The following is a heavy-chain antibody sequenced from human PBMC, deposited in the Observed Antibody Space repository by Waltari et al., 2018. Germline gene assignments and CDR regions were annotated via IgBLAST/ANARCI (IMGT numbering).Heavy chain of an antibody. D-gene: IGHD2-15*01. CDR1: GFTFSSYG. CDR2: IRYDGSNK. CDR3: AKEGDCSGGSCFEDY. Sequence: QVQLVESGGGVVQPGGSLRLSCAASGFTFSSYGMQWVRQAPGKGLEWVAFIRYDGSNKYYADSVKGRFTISRDNSKNTLYLQMNSLRAEDTAVYYCAKEGDCSGGSCFEDYWGQGTLVTVSS. V-gene: IGHV3-30*02. J-gene: IGHJ4*02.